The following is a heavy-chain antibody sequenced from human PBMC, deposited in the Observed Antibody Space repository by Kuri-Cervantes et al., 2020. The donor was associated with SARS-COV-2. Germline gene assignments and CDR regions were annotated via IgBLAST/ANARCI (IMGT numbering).Heavy chain of an antibody. CDR3: ARDRLYCSGGSYYLPDY. CDR2: ISYDGSNK. CDR1: GFTFSSYA. J-gene: IGHJ4*02. D-gene: IGHD2-15*01. Sequence: LSLTCAASGFTFSSYAMHWVRQAPGKGLEWVAVISYDGSNKYYADSVKGRFTISRDNSKNTLYLQMNSLRAEDTALYYCARDRLYCSGGSYYLPDYWGQGTLVTVSS. V-gene: IGHV3-30-3*01.